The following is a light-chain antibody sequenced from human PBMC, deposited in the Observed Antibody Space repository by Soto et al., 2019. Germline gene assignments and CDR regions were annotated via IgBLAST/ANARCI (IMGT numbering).Light chain of an antibody. V-gene: IGKV1-39*01. J-gene: IGKJ4*01. CDR3: QQSYSTLALT. CDR1: PSLSSS. Sequence: DIQMPQSPSSLSASVGDRVTITYRASPSLSSSLNWFQQKPGKAPKLLIYAASSLPSGVPSRFSGRGSGTDFPLTISSLQPEDFVTYYCQQSYSTLALTFGGGTKVEIK. CDR2: AAS.